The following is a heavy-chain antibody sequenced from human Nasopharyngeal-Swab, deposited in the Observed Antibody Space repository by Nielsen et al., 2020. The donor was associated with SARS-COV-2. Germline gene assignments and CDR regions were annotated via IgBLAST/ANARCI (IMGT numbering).Heavy chain of an antibody. CDR3: ARVEAGGEWELLPYYYYYVDV. V-gene: IGHV3-33*01. D-gene: IGHD1-26*01. J-gene: IGHJ6*03. CDR2: IWSDGKTT. Sequence: VRQAPGKGLEWVAVIWSDGKTTKYAHSVEGRLTISRDKDSNTLYLQMNSLRAEDTAVYYCARVEAGGEWELLPYYYYYVDVWGKGTTVTVSS.